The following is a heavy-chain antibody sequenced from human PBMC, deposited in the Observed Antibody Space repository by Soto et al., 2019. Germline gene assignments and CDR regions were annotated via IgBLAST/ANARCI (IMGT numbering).Heavy chain of an antibody. Sequence: QVQLVQSGAEVKKPGASVRVSCKASGYTFTRYGMHWVRQAPGQGLEWMGWINVDSGHTKYSQKFQGRLIIARDTSADTLYMDLIRLGSEDTAVYYCARELDGSGWYWFDPWGQGTLVTVSS. D-gene: IGHD6-19*01. V-gene: IGHV1-3*01. CDR2: INVDSGHT. CDR3: ARELDGSGWYWFDP. CDR1: GYTFTRYG. J-gene: IGHJ5*02.